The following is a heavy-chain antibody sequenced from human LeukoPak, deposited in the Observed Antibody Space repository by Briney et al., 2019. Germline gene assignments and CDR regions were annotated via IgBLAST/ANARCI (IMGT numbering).Heavy chain of an antibody. CDR2: INRDGSQR. Sequence: GGSLRLSCAASGFTFTDYWMSWVRQAPGKGLEWVANINRDGSQRNHVDSVKGRFTISRDNAKNSLYLQMDSLTAEDTAVYYCARDSIYSSGSRFYDRFDYWGQGTLVTVSS. D-gene: IGHD2-15*01. CDR1: GFTFTDYW. CDR3: ARDSIYSSGSRFYDRFDY. J-gene: IGHJ4*02. V-gene: IGHV3-7*03.